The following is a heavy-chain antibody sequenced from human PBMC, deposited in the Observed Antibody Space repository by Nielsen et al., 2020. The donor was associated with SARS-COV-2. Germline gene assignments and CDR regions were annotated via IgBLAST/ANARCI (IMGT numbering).Heavy chain of an antibody. CDR3: ARELGYCSSTTCYGAFDI. CDR1: EYTFTRYY. V-gene: IGHV1-46*01. J-gene: IGHJ3*02. D-gene: IGHD2-2*01. Sequence: SVKVSCKTSEYTFTRYYMQWVRQAPGQGLEWMGIINPSDGSTSYAQKFQGRVTMTRDTSTSTVYMELSSLRSEDTAVYYCARELGYCSSTTCYGAFDIWGQGTMVTVSS. CDR2: INPSDGST.